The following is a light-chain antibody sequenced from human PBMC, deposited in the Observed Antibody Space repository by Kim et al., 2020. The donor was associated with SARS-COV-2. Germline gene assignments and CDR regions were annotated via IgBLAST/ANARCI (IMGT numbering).Light chain of an antibody. CDR3: QQRDNWPTVT. CDR1: QSVGSY. Sequence: EIVLTQSPATLSLSPGERATLSCRASQSVGSYLAWYQQRPGQAPRLLIYDASNRATGIPARFSGSGSGTDFTLTINSLEPEDFAVYYCQQRDNWPTVTFGGGTKVDIK. V-gene: IGKV3-11*01. CDR2: DAS. J-gene: IGKJ4*01.